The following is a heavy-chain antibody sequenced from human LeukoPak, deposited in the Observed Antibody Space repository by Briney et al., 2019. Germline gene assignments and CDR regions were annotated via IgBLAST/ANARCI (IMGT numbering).Heavy chain of an antibody. J-gene: IGHJ4*02. CDR3: ARVRKGGNSAIDY. CDR1: GFTFSSYS. V-gene: IGHV3-48*01. D-gene: IGHD4-23*01. CDR2: IGSSSSSI. Sequence: GESLRLSCAASGFTFSSYSMNWVRQAPGKGLEGVSYIGSSSSSIYYADSVKGRFTISRDNSKNTLYLQMNSLRAEDTAVYYCARVRKGGNSAIDYWGQGTLVTVSS.